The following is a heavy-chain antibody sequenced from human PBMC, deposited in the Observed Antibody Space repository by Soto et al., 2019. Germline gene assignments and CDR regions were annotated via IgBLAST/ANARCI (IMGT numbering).Heavy chain of an antibody. D-gene: IGHD4-17*01. J-gene: IGHJ4*02. Sequence: VGSLRLSCSASGFTFSSYAMHWVRQAPGKGLEYVSAISSNGGSTYYADSVKGRFTISRDNSKNTLYLQMSSLRAEDTAVYYCVKGGPTVVMDYWGQGTLVTVSS. CDR1: GFTFSSYA. CDR3: VKGGPTVVMDY. V-gene: IGHV3-64D*06. CDR2: ISSNGGST.